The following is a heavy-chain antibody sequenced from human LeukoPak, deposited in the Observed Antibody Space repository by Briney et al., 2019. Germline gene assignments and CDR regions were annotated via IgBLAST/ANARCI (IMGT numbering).Heavy chain of an antibody. CDR3: ASSTRGYCSGGSCYSARRFDY. V-gene: IGHV4-34*01. Sequence: SETLSLTCAVYGGSFSGYYWSWLRQPPGKGLEWIGEFNHSGSTNYNPSLKSRVTISVDTSKNQFSLKLSSVTAADTAVYYCASSTRGYCSGGSCYSARRFDYWGQGTLVTVSS. CDR1: GGSFSGYY. D-gene: IGHD2-15*01. J-gene: IGHJ4*02. CDR2: FNHSGST.